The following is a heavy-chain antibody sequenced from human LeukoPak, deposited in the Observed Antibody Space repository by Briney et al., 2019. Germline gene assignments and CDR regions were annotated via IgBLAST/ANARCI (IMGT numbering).Heavy chain of an antibody. V-gene: IGHV4-39*07. CDR2: INHYGSS. CDR1: GGSISSSSYY. J-gene: IGHJ5*01. D-gene: IGHD3-22*01. CDR3: ARSYDSSGYYAEDS. Sequence: SETLSLTCTVSGGSISSSSYYWTWIRQPPGRGLEWIGEINHYGSSNYNPSLKSRLTISVDTSKNQVSLKLTSVTATDTAVYYCARSYDSSGYYAEDSWGQGTLVTVSS.